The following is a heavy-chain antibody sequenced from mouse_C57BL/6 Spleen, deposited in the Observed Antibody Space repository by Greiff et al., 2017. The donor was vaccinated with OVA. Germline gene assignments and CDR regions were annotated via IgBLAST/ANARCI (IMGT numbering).Heavy chain of an antibody. J-gene: IGHJ3*01. D-gene: IGHD1-1*01. CDR1: GYTFTSYW. V-gene: IGHV1-50*01. CDR2: IDPSDSYT. Sequence: QVQLKQSGAELVKPGASVKLSCKASGYTFTSYWMQWVKQRPGQGLEWIGEIDPSDSYTNYNQKFKGKATLTVDTSSSTAYMQLSSLTSEDSAVYYCAIITTVVAPCWGQGTLVTVSA. CDR3: AIITTVVAPC.